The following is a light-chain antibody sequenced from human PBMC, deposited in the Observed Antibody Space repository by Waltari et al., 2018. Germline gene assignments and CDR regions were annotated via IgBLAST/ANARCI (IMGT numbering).Light chain of an antibody. V-gene: IGLV10-54*01. J-gene: IGLJ2*01. Sequence: QAGLTQPPSVSKGLRQTATLTCTRNSNNVCHQRAAWLQQHQGHPPKLLSYRDFNRPSGISERFSASRSGNTASLTISGLQPEDEADYYCSAWDSSVSAVVFGGGTKLTVL. CDR3: SAWDSSVSAVV. CDR2: RDF. CDR1: SNNVCHQR.